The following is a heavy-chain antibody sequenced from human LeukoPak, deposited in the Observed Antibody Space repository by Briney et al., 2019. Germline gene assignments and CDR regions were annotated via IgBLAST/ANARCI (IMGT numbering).Heavy chain of an antibody. CDR2: MYYSGST. CDR1: GGSVTSDY. CDR3: ARHTGQQLPYYGMDV. D-gene: IGHD6-13*01. Sequence: SETLSLTCTVSGGSVTSDYGSWIRQPPGKGLEWIGYMYYSGSTNYNPSLKSRVTISGDTSKNQFSLKLSSVTAADTAVYYCARHTGQQLPYYGMDVWGQGTTVTVSS. V-gene: IGHV4-59*08. J-gene: IGHJ6*02.